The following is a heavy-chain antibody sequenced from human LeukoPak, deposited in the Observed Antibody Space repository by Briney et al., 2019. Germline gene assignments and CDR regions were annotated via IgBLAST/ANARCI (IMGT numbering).Heavy chain of an antibody. V-gene: IGHV3-66*01. Sequence: GGSLRLSCAASGFIFDDFAMHWVRHAPGKGLEWVSVIYSGGSTYYADSVKGRFTISRDNSKNTLYLQMNSLRAEDTAVYYCCGGSYGGVDYWGQGTLVTVSS. CDR1: GFIFDDFA. CDR2: IYSGGST. D-gene: IGHD1-26*01. CDR3: CGGSYGGVDY. J-gene: IGHJ4*02.